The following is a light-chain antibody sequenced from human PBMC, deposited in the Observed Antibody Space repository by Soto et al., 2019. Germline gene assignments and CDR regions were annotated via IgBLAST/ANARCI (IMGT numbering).Light chain of an antibody. V-gene: IGKV1-39*01. CDR1: QSIIDY. CDR2: YVS. Sequence: DIQMTQSPSSLSASVGDRAIITCRTSQSIIDYLNWYQQKPGQPPQVLIYYVSTLQSGVPSRFNGSGSGTDFTLTISSLQLEDVATYYCQQSYRTPRTFGQGTKVEIK. J-gene: IGKJ1*01. CDR3: QQSYRTPRT.